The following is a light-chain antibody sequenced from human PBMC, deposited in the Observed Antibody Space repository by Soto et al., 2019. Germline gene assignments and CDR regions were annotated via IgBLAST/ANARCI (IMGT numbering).Light chain of an antibody. V-gene: IGKV2D-29*01. Sequence: EIVMTQSPLSLSATPGQPASISCKSSQSLLHSNGKTYLYWYVQKSGQPPKLLIYSSSNLQSGVPSRFSGSGSGTEFILTISSLQPEDSATYYCLQHHSFPRTFGQGTKVDIK. CDR3: LQHHSFPRT. J-gene: IGKJ1*01. CDR2: SSS. CDR1: QSLLHSNGKTY.